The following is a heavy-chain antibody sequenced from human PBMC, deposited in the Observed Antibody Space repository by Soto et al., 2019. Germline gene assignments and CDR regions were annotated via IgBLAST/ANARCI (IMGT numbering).Heavy chain of an antibody. CDR3: ARDETGDSYYYYDGMDV. CDR1: GGTFNIYN. J-gene: IGHJ6*02. CDR2: ILPIFGTT. D-gene: IGHD7-27*01. Sequence: QVQLVQSGAEVQKPGSSVKVSCKASGGTFNIYNINWVRQAPGQGLEWMGGILPIFGTTNYAQRFQGRLTIIADDSTSTAYMEWSSLRSEDTAVYYCARDETGDSYYYYDGMDVWGQGTTVTVTS. V-gene: IGHV1-69*01.